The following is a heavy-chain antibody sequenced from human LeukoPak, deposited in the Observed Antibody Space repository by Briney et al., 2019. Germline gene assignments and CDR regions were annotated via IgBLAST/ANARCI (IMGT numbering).Heavy chain of an antibody. CDR3: ARHRRVLLWFGMDPNFDY. CDR1: GGSISSSSYY. Sequence: PSETLSLTCTVSGGSISSSSYYWGWIRQPPGKGLEWIGSIYYSGSTYYNPSLKSRVTISVDTSKNQFSLKLSSVTAADTAVYYCARHRRVLLWFGMDPNFDYWGQGTLVTVSS. D-gene: IGHD3-10*01. V-gene: IGHV4-39*01. J-gene: IGHJ4*02. CDR2: IYYSGST.